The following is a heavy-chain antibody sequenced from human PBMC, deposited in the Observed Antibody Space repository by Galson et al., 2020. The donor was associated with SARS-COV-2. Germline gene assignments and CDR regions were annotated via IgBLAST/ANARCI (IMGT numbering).Heavy chain of an antibody. CDR1: GFTVSSNY. Sequence: GESLKISCAASGFTVSSNYMSWVRQAPGKGLEWVSVIYSGGSTYYADSVKGRFTISRDNSKNTLYLQMNSLRAEDTAVYYCAREGIAAAADYWGQGTLVTVSS. CDR2: IYSGGST. CDR3: AREGIAAAADY. V-gene: IGHV3-53*01. D-gene: IGHD6-13*01. J-gene: IGHJ4*02.